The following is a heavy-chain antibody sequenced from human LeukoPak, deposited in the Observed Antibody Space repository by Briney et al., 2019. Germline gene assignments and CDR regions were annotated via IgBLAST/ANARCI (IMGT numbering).Heavy chain of an antibody. D-gene: IGHD3-10*01. V-gene: IGHV1-24*01. Sequence: ASVKVSCKASGYTFTGYYMHWVRQAPGKGLEWMGGFDPEEGEAIYAQTFQGRVTMTEDTSTDTAYMELSSLRSGDTAVYYCASTRIPMLRGPFDPWGQGTLVTVSS. CDR2: FDPEEGEA. CDR1: GYTFTGYY. CDR3: ASTRIPMLRGPFDP. J-gene: IGHJ5*02.